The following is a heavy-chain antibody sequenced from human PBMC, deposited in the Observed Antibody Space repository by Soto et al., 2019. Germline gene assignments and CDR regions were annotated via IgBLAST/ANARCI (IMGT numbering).Heavy chain of an antibody. CDR2: VYYTGST. D-gene: IGHD6-19*01. CDR3: AREYSSGRYGYFQH. Sequence: TSETLSLTCTLSGGSISSGGYYWSWIRQYPGLGLEWIGAVYYTGSTYYKRPLKSRVTMSVDTSKNQFSLMLSSVTAADTAVYYCAREYSSGRYGYFQHWGQGTLVTVSS. V-gene: IGHV4-31*03. CDR1: GGSISSGGYY. J-gene: IGHJ1*01.